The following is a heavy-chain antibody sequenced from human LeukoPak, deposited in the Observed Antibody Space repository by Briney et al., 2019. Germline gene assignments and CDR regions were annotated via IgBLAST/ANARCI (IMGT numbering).Heavy chain of an antibody. V-gene: IGHV1-18*01. CDR2: ISAYNGNT. CDR3: ARDPSYYDILTGYWRPNPFDY. Sequence: ASVKVSCKASGYTFTSYGISWVRQAPGQGLEWMGWISAYNGNTNYAQKLQGRVTMTTDTSTSTAYMELRSLRSDDTAVYYCARDPSYYDILTGYWRPNPFDYWGQGTLVTVSS. D-gene: IGHD3-9*01. J-gene: IGHJ4*02. CDR1: GYTFTSYG.